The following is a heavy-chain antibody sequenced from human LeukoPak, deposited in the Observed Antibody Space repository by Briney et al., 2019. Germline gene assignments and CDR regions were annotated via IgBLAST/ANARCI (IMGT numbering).Heavy chain of an antibody. CDR2: INAGNGNT. CDR3: AREGSSGPFNRFDP. Sequence: ASVKVSCTASGYTFTSYAMHWVRQAPGQRLEWMGWINAGNGNTKYSQKFQGRVTITRDTSASTAYMELRSLRSDDTAVYYCAREGSSGPFNRFDPWGQGTLVTVSS. CDR1: GYTFTSYA. D-gene: IGHD6-19*01. J-gene: IGHJ5*02. V-gene: IGHV1-3*01.